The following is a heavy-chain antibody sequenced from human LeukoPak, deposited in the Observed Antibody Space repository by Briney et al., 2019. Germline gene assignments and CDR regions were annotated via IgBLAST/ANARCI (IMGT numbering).Heavy chain of an antibody. J-gene: IGHJ6*02. CDR3: ASTSHSPYYYYYYGMDV. D-gene: IGHD2-2*01. V-gene: IGHV1-69*02. Sequence: ASVKVSCKASGGTFSSYPISWVRQAPGQGLEWMGRFIPILDITNYAQKFQGRVTITADKSTSTAYMELSRLRSDDTAVYYCASTSHSPYYYYYYGMDVWGQGTTVTVSS. CDR2: FIPILDIT. CDR1: GGTFSSYP.